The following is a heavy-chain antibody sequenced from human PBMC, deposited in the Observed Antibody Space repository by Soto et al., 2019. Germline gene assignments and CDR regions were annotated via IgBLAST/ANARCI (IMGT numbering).Heavy chain of an antibody. J-gene: IGHJ4*02. V-gene: IGHV3-48*02. Sequence: EVQLVESGGGLVQPGGSRRLSCAASGFTFSSYSMNAVRQAPGKGLEWVSDISSSSSTIYYADSVKGRFTNSRDNAKNSLYMQLNSLRDEDTAVYYCAREGGDLDYFEYWGQGTLVTVSS. CDR2: ISSSSSTI. CDR3: AREGGDLDYFEY. D-gene: IGHD3-16*01. CDR1: GFTFSSYS.